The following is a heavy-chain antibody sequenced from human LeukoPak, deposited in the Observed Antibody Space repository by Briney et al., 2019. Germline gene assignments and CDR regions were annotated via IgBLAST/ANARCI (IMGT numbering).Heavy chain of an antibody. Sequence: SETLSLTCAVYGGSFSGYYWSWIRQPPGKGLEWIEEINHSGSTNYNPSLKSRVTISVDTSKNQFSLKLSSVTAADTAVYYCARAARPANCELNIVVVPAAIRAHGMDVWGQGTTVTVSS. CDR3: ARAARPANCELNIVVVPAAIRAHGMDV. CDR2: INHSGST. J-gene: IGHJ6*02. CDR1: GGSFSGYY. V-gene: IGHV4-34*01. D-gene: IGHD2-2*01.